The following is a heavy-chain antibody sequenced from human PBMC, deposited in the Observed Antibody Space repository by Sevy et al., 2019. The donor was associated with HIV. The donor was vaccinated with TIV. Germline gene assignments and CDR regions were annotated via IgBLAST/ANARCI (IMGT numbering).Heavy chain of an antibody. Sequence: GVSLRLSCAASGFTFNRYFMHWVRRAPGKGLEGVATIAFDATIKHYPDSVKGRFTISRENAKNLLYLQTNSLRDEDTAVYYCARGEDFDYWGQGILVTVSS. CDR3: ARGEDFDY. CDR2: IAFDATIK. J-gene: IGHJ4*02. CDR1: GFTFNRYF. V-gene: IGHV3-30-3*01.